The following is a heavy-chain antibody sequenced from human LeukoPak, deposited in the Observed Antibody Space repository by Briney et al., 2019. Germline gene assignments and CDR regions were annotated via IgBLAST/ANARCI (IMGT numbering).Heavy chain of an antibody. CDR1: GFTFSGYW. J-gene: IGHJ4*02. CDR2: INSDGSST. V-gene: IGHV3-74*01. D-gene: IGHD5-24*01. Sequence: GGSLRRSCAASGFTFSGYWMHWVRQGPGKGLVWVSRINSDGSSTTYADSVKGRFTISRDNAKNTLYLQMNSLRVEDTAVYYCARDGTEVAPPPDYWGQGTLVTVSS. CDR3: ARDGTEVAPPPDY.